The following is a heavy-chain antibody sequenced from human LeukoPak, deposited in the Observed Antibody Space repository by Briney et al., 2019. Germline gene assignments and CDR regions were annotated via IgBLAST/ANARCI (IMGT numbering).Heavy chain of an antibody. D-gene: IGHD2/OR15-2a*01. Sequence: QPGGSLDLSCAASGFTFSSYAMNWVRQAPGRGLEWVSGFSGSGGTTYYADSVKGPFTIDRDNAKNTLYLQMNSLRAEDTAVYYCANGNRVTSPNCLGYYYFYMYVWGKGSTVTVSS. CDR1: GFTFSSYA. J-gene: IGHJ6*03. CDR2: FSGSGGTT. V-gene: IGHV3-23*01. CDR3: ANGNRVTSPNCLGYYYFYMYV.